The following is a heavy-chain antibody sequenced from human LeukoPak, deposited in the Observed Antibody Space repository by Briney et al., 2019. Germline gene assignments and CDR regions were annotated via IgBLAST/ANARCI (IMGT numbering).Heavy chain of an antibody. D-gene: IGHD3-22*01. CDR3: AKDLAMIVVIKGGSFDY. V-gene: IGHV3-30*18. J-gene: IGHJ4*02. CDR1: GFTFSSNG. Sequence: GGSLRLSCAASGFTFSSNGMHWVRQAPGKGLEWVAVISYDGSNKYYADPVKGRFTISRDNSKNTLYLQMNSLRAEDTAVYYCAKDLAMIVVIKGGSFDYWGQGTLVTVSS. CDR2: ISYDGSNK.